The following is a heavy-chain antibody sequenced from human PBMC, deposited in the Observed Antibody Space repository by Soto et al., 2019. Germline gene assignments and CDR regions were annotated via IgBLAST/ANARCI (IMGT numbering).Heavy chain of an antibody. J-gene: IGHJ5*02. CDR3: ARDGGYCGGDCYGWFDP. Sequence: SETLSLTCTVSGDSISSATHYWNWIRQHPGKGLEWIGYVSSSGNSYYSPSLKSRVFMSVDTSKNLFSLKLSSVTAADTAVYYCARDGGYCGGDCYGWFDPWGQGTLVTVPQ. CDR2: VSSSGNS. V-gene: IGHV4-31*03. CDR1: GDSISSATHY. D-gene: IGHD2-21*02.